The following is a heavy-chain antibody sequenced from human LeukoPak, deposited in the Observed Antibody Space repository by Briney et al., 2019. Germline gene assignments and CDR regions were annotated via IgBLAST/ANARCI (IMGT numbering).Heavy chain of an antibody. CDR3: AKSNYYCSDSCQPDDAFDV. CDR1: GFTFSTYA. CDR2: ISNTAGFT. Sequence: PGGSLRLPCAASGFTFSTYAMSWVRQVPGKGLEWVSGISNTAGFTYYADSVKGRFTISRDNSKNTLYLQLNSLRAEDTAVYYCAKSNYYCSDSCQPDDAFDVWGQGTMVTVSS. J-gene: IGHJ3*01. D-gene: IGHD2-15*01. V-gene: IGHV3-23*01.